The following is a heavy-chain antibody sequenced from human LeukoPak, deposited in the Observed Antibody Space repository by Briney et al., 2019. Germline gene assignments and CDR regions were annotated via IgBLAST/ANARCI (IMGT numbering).Heavy chain of an antibody. CDR3: ARDPGSQSVDY. CDR1: GFTFSSYA. J-gene: IGHJ4*02. CDR2: ISYDGSNK. Sequence: PGGSLRLSCAASGFTFSSYAMHWVRQAPGKGLEWVAVISYDGSNKYYADSVKGRFTISRDNSKSTLYLQMNSLRAEDTAVYYCARDPGSQSVDYWGQGTLVTVSS. V-gene: IGHV3-30-3*01.